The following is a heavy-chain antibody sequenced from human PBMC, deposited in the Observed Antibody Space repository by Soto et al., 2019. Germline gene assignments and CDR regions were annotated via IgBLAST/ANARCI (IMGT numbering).Heavy chain of an antibody. J-gene: IGHJ6*02. CDR2: IIPIFGTA. V-gene: IGHV1-69*13. CDR3: ARGSTAVSPYGMGV. Sequence: GASVKVSCKASGGTFSSYATSWVRQAPGQGLEWMGGIIPIFGTANYAQKFQGRVTITADESTSTAYMELSSLRSEDTAVYYCARGSTAVSPYGMGVWGQGTTVTVSS. D-gene: IGHD6-25*01. CDR1: GGTFSSYA.